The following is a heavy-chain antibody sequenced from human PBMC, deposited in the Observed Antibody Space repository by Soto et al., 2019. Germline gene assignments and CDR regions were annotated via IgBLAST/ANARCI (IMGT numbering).Heavy chain of an antibody. CDR2: INPSGGST. J-gene: IGHJ5*02. D-gene: IGHD3-22*01. V-gene: IGHV1-46*01. Sequence: GASVKVSCKASGYTFTSYYMHWVRQAPGQGLEWMGIINPSGGSTSYAQKFQGRVTMTRDTSTSTVYMKLSSLRSEDTAVYYCALLWTDDSIYPWGQGTLVTVSS. CDR3: ALLWTDDSIYP. CDR1: GYTFTSYY.